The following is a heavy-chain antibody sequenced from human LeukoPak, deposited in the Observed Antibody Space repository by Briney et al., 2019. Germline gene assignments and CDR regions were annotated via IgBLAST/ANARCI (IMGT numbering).Heavy chain of an antibody. CDR1: GGSINSGSYY. CDR3: ARCTSTSCYNFDF. J-gene: IGHJ4*02. D-gene: IGHD2-2*02. Sequence: SQTLSLTCTVSGGSINSGSYYWNWIRQSAGKGLEWIGHIHTTGSTNCNPSLKSRVTTSLDTSKNQFSLKLNSVTAADTAVYYCARCTSTSCYNFDFWGQGTLVTVSS. CDR2: IHTTGST. V-gene: IGHV4-61*09.